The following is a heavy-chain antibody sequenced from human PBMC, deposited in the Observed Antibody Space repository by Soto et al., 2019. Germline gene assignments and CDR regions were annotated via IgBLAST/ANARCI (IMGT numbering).Heavy chain of an antibody. CDR3: AKVPLRPYYCDY. J-gene: IGHJ4*02. D-gene: IGHD4-17*01. CDR1: GFIFNNYA. CDR2: ISASGVST. Sequence: EVQLLDSGGGLAQPGGSLRVSCAASGFIFNNYAMNWVRQAPGEGLQWVAGISASGVSTYYADSVKGRFIISRDNSKNTLFLQMNSLRAEDTAISYCAKVPLRPYYCDYWGLGTLVTVSS. V-gene: IGHV3-23*01.